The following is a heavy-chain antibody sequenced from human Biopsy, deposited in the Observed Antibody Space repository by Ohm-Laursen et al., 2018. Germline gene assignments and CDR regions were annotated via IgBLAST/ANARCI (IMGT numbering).Heavy chain of an antibody. V-gene: IGHV1-18*01. CDR3: ARGEVTFGELIVSLDS. Sequence: ASVKVSCKTSGYNFISYSINWVRQAPGQGLEWMGWIRPLNGDTKYGQKFQDRVTITTDTSTSTVYTELTSLRSDDTAVYYCARGEVTFGELIVSLDSWGQGTLVTVSS. D-gene: IGHD3-16*02. CDR1: GYNFISYS. J-gene: IGHJ4*02. CDR2: IRPLNGDT.